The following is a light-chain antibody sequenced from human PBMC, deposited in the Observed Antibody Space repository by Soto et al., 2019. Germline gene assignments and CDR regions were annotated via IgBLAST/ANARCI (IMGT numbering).Light chain of an antibody. CDR2: GAS. CDR1: QSVSSSY. V-gene: IGKV3-15*01. Sequence: EIVLTQSPGTLSLSPGERAALSCRSSQSVSSSYLAWYQQKPGQAPRLLIYGASTRATGIPARFSGSGSGTELTLTISSLKSEDGEVYDGQQYNNWPITFGQGTRLEIK. J-gene: IGKJ5*01. CDR3: QQYNNWPIT.